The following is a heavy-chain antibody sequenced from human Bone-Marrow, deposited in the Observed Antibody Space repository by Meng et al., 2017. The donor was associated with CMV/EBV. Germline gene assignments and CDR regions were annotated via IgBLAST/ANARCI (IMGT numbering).Heavy chain of an antibody. CDR1: GFTFSSHT. CDR3: ARVALVGVTAPFDY. V-gene: IGHV3-64*02. J-gene: IGHJ4*02. CDR2: ISSNGGTT. Sequence: GGSLRLSCAAPGFTFSSHTMQWVRQAPGKGLEYVSGISSNGGTTYYADSVKGKFTISRDNSKNTLYLQMGSLRPEDMAVYYCARVALVGVTAPFDYWGQGTLVTVSS. D-gene: IGHD1-26*01.